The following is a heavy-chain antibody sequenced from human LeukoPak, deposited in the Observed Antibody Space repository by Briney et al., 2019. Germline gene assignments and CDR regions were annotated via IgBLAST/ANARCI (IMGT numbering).Heavy chain of an antibody. CDR3: ARVKEGREPNYYYYYYMDV. J-gene: IGHJ6*03. Sequence: ASVKVSCKASGYTFTSYDINWVRQATGQGLEWMGWMNPNSGNTGYAQKFQGRVTMTRNTSISTAYMELSSLRSEDTAVYYCARVKEGREPNYYYYYYMDVWGKGTTVTVSS. CDR1: GYTFTSYD. CDR2: MNPNSGNT. V-gene: IGHV1-8*01. D-gene: IGHD1-26*01.